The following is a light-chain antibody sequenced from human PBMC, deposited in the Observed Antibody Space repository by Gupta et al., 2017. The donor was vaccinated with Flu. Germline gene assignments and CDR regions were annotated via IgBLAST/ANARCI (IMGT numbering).Light chain of an antibody. CDR3: QQYNKWPPLT. V-gene: IGKV3-15*01. Sequence: ERATLSCRASESVSSNLAWYQQKPGQAPRLLIYGASTRATGISARFSGSGSGTEFTLTISSLQSEDFAVYYCQQYNKWPPLTFGGGTKVEI. J-gene: IGKJ4*01. CDR1: ESVSSN. CDR2: GAS.